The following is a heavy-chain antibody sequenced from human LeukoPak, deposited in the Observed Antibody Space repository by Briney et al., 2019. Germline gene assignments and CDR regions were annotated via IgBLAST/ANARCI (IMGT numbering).Heavy chain of an antibody. Sequence: ASVKVSCKASGGTFISYAISWVRQAPGQGLEWMGGIIPIFGTANYAQKFQGRVTITADESTSTAYMELSSLRSEDTAVYYCARATGGGRYCSSTSCYPLMNWGQGTLVTVSS. CDR1: GGTFISYA. CDR2: IIPIFGTA. V-gene: IGHV1-69*13. D-gene: IGHD2-2*01. CDR3: ARATGGGRYCSSTSCYPLMN. J-gene: IGHJ4*02.